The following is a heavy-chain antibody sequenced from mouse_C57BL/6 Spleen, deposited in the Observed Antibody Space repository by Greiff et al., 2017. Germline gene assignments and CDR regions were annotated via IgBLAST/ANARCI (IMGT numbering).Heavy chain of an antibody. D-gene: IGHD2-1*01. Sequence: VQLQQSGPELVKPGASVKISCKASGYTFTDYYMNWVKQSHGKSLEWIGDINPNNGGTSYNQKFKGKATLTVDKSSSTAYMELRSLTSEDSAVYYCARFGNYGGWFAYWGQGTLVTVSA. J-gene: IGHJ3*01. CDR1: GYTFTDYY. V-gene: IGHV1-26*01. CDR2: INPNNGGT. CDR3: ARFGNYGGWFAY.